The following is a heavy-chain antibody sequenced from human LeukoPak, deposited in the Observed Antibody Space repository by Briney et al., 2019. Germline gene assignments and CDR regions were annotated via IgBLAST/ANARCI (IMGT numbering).Heavy chain of an antibody. CDR1: GYTFTSYD. Sequence: ASVKVSCKASGYTFTSYDINWVRQATGQGLEWMGWMNPNSGNTGYAQKFQGRVTMTRNTSISTAYMELSSLRSEDTAVYYCARSRIAAINWFDPWGQGTLVTDSS. J-gene: IGHJ5*02. V-gene: IGHV1-8*01. D-gene: IGHD6-6*01. CDR2: MNPNSGNT. CDR3: ARSRIAAINWFDP.